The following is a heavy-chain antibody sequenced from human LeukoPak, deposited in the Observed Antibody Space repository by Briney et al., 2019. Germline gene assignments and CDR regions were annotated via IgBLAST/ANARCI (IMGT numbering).Heavy chain of an antibody. V-gene: IGHV4-59*01. CDR1: GASISSYY. CDR3: ARAGSGWSFDS. D-gene: IGHD6-19*01. J-gene: IGHJ4*02. Sequence: SETLSLTCTVSGASISSYYWSWIRQPPGKGLGWIGHMYYSGNTNYNPSLKSRVTISVDTSKNQFSLKLSSVTAADTAVYYCARAGSGWSFDSWGQGTLATVSS. CDR2: MYYSGNT.